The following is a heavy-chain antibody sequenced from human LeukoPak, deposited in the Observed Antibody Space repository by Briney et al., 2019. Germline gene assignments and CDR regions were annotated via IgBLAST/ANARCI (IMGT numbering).Heavy chain of an antibody. CDR3: ARDSSGRNWFDP. V-gene: IGHV1-8*01. CDR2: MNPNSGNT. Sequence: ASVKVSCKASGYTFTSYDINWVRQAPGQGLEWMGWMNPNSGNTGYAQKFQGRVTMTRNTSISTAYMELSSLRSEDTAVYYCARDSSGRNWFDPWGQGTLVTVSS. J-gene: IGHJ5*02. D-gene: IGHD3-22*01. CDR1: GYTFTSYD.